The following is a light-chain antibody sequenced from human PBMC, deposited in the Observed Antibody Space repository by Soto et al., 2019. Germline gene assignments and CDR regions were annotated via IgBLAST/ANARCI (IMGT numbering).Light chain of an antibody. CDR3: SSYTSSSTYV. V-gene: IGLV2-14*01. J-gene: IGLJ1*01. Sequence: QSALTQPASVSGSPGQSITISCTGTSSDVGGYNYVSWYQQHPGKAPKLMIYEVSNRPSGVSNRFSGSKSGNTASLTISGLQDEDEADYYCSSYTSSSTYVFGTGTRSPS. CDR1: SSDVGGYNY. CDR2: EVS.